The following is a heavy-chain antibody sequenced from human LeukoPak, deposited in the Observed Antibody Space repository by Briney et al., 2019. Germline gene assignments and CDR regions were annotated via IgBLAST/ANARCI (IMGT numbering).Heavy chain of an antibody. J-gene: IGHJ4*02. Sequence: GSLRLSCAAPGFTFSTYGMHWVRQAPGKGLEWVAVPTYDRSNIVYADSVKGRFTISRDNSKNILYLEMNSLRPEDTAVFYCAKSGVEWDLLRSSFYFDHWGQGTLVTVSS. D-gene: IGHD1-26*01. CDR2: PTYDRSNI. V-gene: IGHV3-30*18. CDR1: GFTFSTYG. CDR3: AKSGVEWDLLRSSFYFDH.